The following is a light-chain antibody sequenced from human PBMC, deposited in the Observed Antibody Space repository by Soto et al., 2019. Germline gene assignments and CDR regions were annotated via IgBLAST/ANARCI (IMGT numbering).Light chain of an antibody. CDR2: NNN. J-gene: IGLJ1*01. CDR1: SSNIGRNT. CDR3: ASWYDGLNRSV. Sequence: QSVLTQPPSASGTPGQRVTISCSGSSSNIGRNTVNWYQQVPGTAPKLLIYNNNQRHSEVPGRFSGSNSGTSASLAIIGLPTEDEADYYCASWYDGLNRSVFGAGTKVTGL. V-gene: IGLV1-44*01.